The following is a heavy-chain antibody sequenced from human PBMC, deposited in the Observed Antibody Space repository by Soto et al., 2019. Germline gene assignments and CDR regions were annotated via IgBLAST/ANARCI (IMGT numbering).Heavy chain of an antibody. CDR2: ISSTASTI. J-gene: IGHJ6*02. CDR3: ARAAGIMTRGFHGMDV. Sequence: VQLVESGGGLVQPGGSLRLSCAASGFAFSSYEMNWVRQSPGKGLEWLSYISSTASTIHYADSVKGRFTISRDNANNSVYLQMNSLTADDSAVYYCARAAGIMTRGFHGMDVWGQGTTVTVSS. CDR1: GFAFSSYE. V-gene: IGHV3-48*03. D-gene: IGHD3-10*01.